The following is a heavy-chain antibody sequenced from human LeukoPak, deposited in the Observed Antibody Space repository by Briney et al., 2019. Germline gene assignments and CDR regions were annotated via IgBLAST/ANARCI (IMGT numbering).Heavy chain of an antibody. J-gene: IGHJ6*03. V-gene: IGHV4-4*07. Sequence: SERVSVSCGVPGVKKKSNYWSWRRQRAGKGLEWNGRLSPSVSSNYNPSLKSRVTMSVDTSKNQFALKLSAVTAADTAVYYCARLKFYDSTGYSPGHYMDVWGKGTTVTLSS. CDR1: GVKKKSNY. D-gene: IGHD3-22*01. CDR3: ARLKFYDSTGYSPGHYMDV. CDR2: LSPSVSS.